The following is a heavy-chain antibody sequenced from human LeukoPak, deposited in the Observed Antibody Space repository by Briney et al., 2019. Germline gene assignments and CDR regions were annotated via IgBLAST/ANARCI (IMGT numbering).Heavy chain of an antibody. CDR1: GGSISSYY. Sequence: PSETLSLTCTVSGGSISSYYWSWIRQPPGKGLEWTGYIYYSGSTNYNPSLKSRVTISVDTSKNQFSLKLSSVTAADTAVYYCARHPHDYGGNSDFVDYWGQGTLVTVSS. V-gene: IGHV4-59*08. J-gene: IGHJ4*01. CDR2: IYYSGST. CDR3: ARHPHDYGGNSDFVDY. D-gene: IGHD4-17*01.